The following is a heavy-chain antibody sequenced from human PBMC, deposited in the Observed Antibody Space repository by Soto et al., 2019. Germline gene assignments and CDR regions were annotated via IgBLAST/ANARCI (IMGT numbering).Heavy chain of an antibody. V-gene: IGHV1-46*01. CDR1: GYTFTTYY. J-gene: IGHJ4*02. CDR3: GLVYGSGCSCYSIDD. CDR2: INPRGDI. Sequence: QVQLVQSGAEVKKPGASVKVSCNASGYTFTTYYIHWVRQAPGQGLEWMGIINPRGDINYEQKLQGRVTMTRDTSTSIGLRGLRSKTSDDTSVYYCGLVYGSGCSCYSIDDWGQGTMVTVSS. D-gene: IGHD2-15*01.